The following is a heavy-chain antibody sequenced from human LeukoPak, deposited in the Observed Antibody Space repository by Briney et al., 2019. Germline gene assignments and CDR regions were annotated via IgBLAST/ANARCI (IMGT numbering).Heavy chain of an antibody. J-gene: IGHJ4*02. V-gene: IGHV3-7*01. CDR1: GFTFSNYW. CDR3: ARDRQIAY. CDR2: IKQGGSEK. Sequence: PGGSLRLSCAASGFTFSNYWLTWVRQAPRQGLEWVANIKQGGSEKHYVDSVKGRFTISRDNAKNSLYLQVNSLRAEDTAVYYCARDRQIAYWGQGTLVTVSS.